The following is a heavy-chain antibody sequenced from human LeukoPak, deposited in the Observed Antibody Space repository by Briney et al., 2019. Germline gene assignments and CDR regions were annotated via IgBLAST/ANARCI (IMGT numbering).Heavy chain of an antibody. CDR1: GFTFSTYW. V-gene: IGHV3-7*01. J-gene: IGHJ4*02. D-gene: IGHD3-10*01. CDR2: IKQDGTEK. CDR3: AKVSGGRFGEFTIDY. Sequence: GGSLRLSCAASGFTFSTYWMSWVRRAPGRGLEWVATIKQDGTEKYYVDSVKGRFTISRDNSKNTLYLQMNSLRAEDTAVYYCAKVSGGRFGEFTIDYWGQGTLVTVSS.